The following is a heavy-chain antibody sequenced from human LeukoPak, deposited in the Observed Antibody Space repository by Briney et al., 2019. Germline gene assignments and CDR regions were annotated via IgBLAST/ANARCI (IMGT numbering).Heavy chain of an antibody. D-gene: IGHD5-24*01. CDR3: ARQGDGYNFFDY. V-gene: IGHV5-51*01. Sequence: GESLKISCKSSGYSFPTYWIGWVRQMPGKGLEWLGIIYPDDSDTRYSPSFQGQVTISADKPIRTAYLQWSSLKASDTAIYYCARQGDGYNFFDYWGQGTLVTVSS. CDR1: GYSFPTYW. CDR2: IYPDDSDT. J-gene: IGHJ4*02.